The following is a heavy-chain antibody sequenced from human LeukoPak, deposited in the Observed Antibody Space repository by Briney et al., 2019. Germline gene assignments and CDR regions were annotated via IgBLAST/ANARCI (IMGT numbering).Heavy chain of an antibody. CDR2: IIPIFGTA. D-gene: IGHD5-12*01. Sequence: SVKVSCKASGGTFSSYAISWVRQAPGQGLEWMGRIIPIFGTANYAQKFQGRVTITTDESTSAAYMELSSLRSEDTAVYYCARAPRRYSGYVGWFDPWGQGTLVTVSS. V-gene: IGHV1-69*05. J-gene: IGHJ5*02. CDR3: ARAPRRYSGYVGWFDP. CDR1: GGTFSSYA.